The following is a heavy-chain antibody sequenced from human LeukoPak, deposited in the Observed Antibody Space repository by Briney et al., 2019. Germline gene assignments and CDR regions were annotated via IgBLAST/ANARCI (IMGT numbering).Heavy chain of an antibody. CDR3: ARGGYGDYGRLDY. V-gene: IGHV1-46*01. CDR2: IDPRGDST. J-gene: IGHJ4*02. CDR1: GYTFTSFH. D-gene: IGHD4-17*01. Sequence: ASVKVSCKASGYTFTSFHMHWVRQAPGQGLEWMGIIDPRGDSTNYAQKFQGRLTMTRDMSTSTLYMQLSSLRSEDTAVYYCARGGYGDYGRLDYWGQGTLVTVSS.